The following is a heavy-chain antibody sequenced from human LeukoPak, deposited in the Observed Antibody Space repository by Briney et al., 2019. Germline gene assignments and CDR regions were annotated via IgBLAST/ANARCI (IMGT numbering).Heavy chain of an antibody. V-gene: IGHV3-66*01. CDR3: ARDLVGSSSSVPS. CDR2: IYSGGTT. D-gene: IGHD6-6*01. Sequence: GGSLRLSCAASGFTVSSNYMSWVRQAPGKGLEWVSIIYSGGTTYYADSVKGRFTISRDNSKNTLYLQRNSLRAEDTAVYYCARDLVGSSSSVPSWGQGTLVTVSS. J-gene: IGHJ5*02. CDR1: GFTVSSNY.